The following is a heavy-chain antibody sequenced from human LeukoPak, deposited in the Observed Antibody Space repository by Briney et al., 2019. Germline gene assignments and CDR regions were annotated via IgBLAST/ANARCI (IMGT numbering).Heavy chain of an antibody. V-gene: IGHV4-30-4*08. Sequence: PSETLSLTCTVSGGSTTSGDYYWSWIRQPPGKGLEWIGYIYYSGSTYYNPSLKSRVTMSVDTSKNQFSLRLSSVTAADTAVYYCARGGYYYDSSGYYYPFDYWGRGTLVTVSS. D-gene: IGHD3-22*01. CDR1: GGSTTSGDYY. J-gene: IGHJ4*02. CDR3: ARGGYYYDSSGYYYPFDY. CDR2: IYYSGST.